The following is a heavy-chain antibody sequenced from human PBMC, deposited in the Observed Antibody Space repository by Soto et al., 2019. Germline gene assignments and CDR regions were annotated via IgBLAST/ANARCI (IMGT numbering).Heavy chain of an antibody. CDR3: ARDGYCSSTSYYSVGRHYYYGMDV. J-gene: IGHJ6*02. V-gene: IGHV4-34*01. CDR2: INHSGST. Sequence: SETLSLTCAVYGGSFSGYYWSWIRQPPGKGLEWIGEINHSGSTNYNPSLKSRVTISVDTSKNQFSLKLSSVTAADTAVYYCARDGYCSSTSYYSVGRHYYYGMDVWGQGTTVTVSS. D-gene: IGHD2-2*01. CDR1: GGSFSGYY.